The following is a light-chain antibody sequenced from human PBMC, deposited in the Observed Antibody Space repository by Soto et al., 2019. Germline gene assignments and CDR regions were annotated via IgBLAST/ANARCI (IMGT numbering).Light chain of an antibody. V-gene: IGLV1-40*01. Sequence: QSVLTQPPSVSGAPGQRVTISCTGSSSNIGAGYDVHWYQQLPGTAPKLLIYGNNNRPSGVPDRFSGSKSGTSASLAITGLQAEDEADNYCQSYDSSLSGSIFGGGTKVTVL. CDR1: SSNIGAGYD. CDR3: QSYDSSLSGSI. CDR2: GNN. J-gene: IGLJ2*01.